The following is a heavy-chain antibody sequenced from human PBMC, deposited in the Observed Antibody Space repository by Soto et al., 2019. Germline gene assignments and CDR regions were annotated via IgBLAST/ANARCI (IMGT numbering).Heavy chain of an antibody. CDR3: ANGVRDIVVVPAAMCDY. D-gene: IGHD2-2*01. CDR1: GFTFRSYA. J-gene: IGHJ4*02. CDR2: ISGSGGST. V-gene: IGHV3-23*01. Sequence: PGGSLILSCAASGFTFRSYAMSWVRQAPGKGLEWVSAISGSGGSTYYADSVKGRFTISRDNSKNTLYLQMNSLRAEDTAVYYCANGVRDIVVVPAAMCDYWGQETLVTVSS.